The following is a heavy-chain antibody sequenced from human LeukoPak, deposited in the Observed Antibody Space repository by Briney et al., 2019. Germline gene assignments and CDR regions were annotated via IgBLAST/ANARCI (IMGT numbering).Heavy chain of an antibody. J-gene: IGHJ4*02. CDR3: ARGTDRMGYFFDY. V-gene: IGHV4-59*01. CDR1: GGSISNYY. Sequence: SETLSLTCTVSGGSISNYYWSWIRQPPGKGLEWIGYIYYTGNTNYNPSLKIRVTTSVDTSKNQFSLKLSSVTAADTAVYYCARGTDRMGYFFDYWGQGTLVTVSS. D-gene: IGHD2-8*01. CDR2: IYYTGNT.